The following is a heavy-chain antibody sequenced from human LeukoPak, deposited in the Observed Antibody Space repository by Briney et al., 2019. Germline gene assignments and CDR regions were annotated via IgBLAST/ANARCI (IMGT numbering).Heavy chain of an antibody. CDR2: INPNSGGT. CDR3: ARVPRLAGQNWFDP. J-gene: IGHJ5*02. CDR1: GYTFTGYY. V-gene: IGHV1-2*02. D-gene: IGHD6-19*01. Sequence: ASVKVSCKASGYTFTGYYMHWVRQAPGQGLEWMGWINPNSGGTNYAQKFQGRVTMTRDTSTSTAYMELSRLRSDDTAVYYCARVPRLAGQNWFDPWGQGTLVTVSS.